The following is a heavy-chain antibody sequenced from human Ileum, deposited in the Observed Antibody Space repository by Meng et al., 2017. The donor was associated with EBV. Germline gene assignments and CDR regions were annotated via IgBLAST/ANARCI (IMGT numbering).Heavy chain of an antibody. CDR3: ARASYGSGSPLGESWFDP. CDR1: GGSISSGGYY. D-gene: IGHD3-10*01. V-gene: IGHV4-31*03. Sequence: VQPQASGPGLVQPSQTLSLTCTVSGGSISSGGYYWSWIRQHPGKGLEWIGYIHSSGSTYYNPSLRSRLTISVDTSKNQFSLKLSSVTAADTAVYYCARASYGSGSPLGESWFDPWGQGTLVTVSS. CDR2: IHSSGST. J-gene: IGHJ5*02.